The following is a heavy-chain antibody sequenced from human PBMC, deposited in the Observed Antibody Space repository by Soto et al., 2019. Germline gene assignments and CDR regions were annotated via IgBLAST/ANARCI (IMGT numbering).Heavy chain of an antibody. J-gene: IGHJ6*02. D-gene: IGHD3-22*01. CDR2: IYPGDSDT. V-gene: IGHV5-51*01. Sequence: GESLKISCKGSGYSFTSYWIGWVRQMPGKGLEWMGIIYPGDSDTRYSPSFQGQVTISADKSISTAYLQWSSLKASDTAMYYCASSMIVNNSGMDVWGQGTTVTVSS. CDR3: ASSMIVNNSGMDV. CDR1: GYSFTSYW.